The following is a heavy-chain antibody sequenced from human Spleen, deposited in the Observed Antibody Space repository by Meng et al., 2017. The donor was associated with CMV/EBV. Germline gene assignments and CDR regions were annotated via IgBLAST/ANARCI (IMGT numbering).Heavy chain of an antibody. CDR3: AKAVVGATGY. CDR2: IRNDGSVI. J-gene: IGHJ4*02. D-gene: IGHD1-26*01. V-gene: IGHV3-30*02. CDR1: GFAFSIYG. Sequence: GGSLRLSCAASGFAFSIYGMHWVRQAPGKGLDWVAFIRNDGSVIYYADSVKSRFTISRDNSKNTLYLQMKNLRAADTAVYYCAKAVVGATGYWGQGTLVTVS.